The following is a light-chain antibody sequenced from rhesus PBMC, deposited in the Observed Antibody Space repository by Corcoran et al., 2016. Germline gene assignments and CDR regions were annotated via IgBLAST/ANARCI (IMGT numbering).Light chain of an antibody. CDR2: AAS. J-gene: IGKJ2*01. V-gene: IGKV1-44*03. CDR1: QTIHYY. Sequence: DIQMTQSPSSLSASVGDRVTITCRASQTIHYYLAWYQQKPGKVPKLLSYAASTLQSGVPSRFSGSGSGTDFTLTISSLQPEDFATYYCQQHNSYPHSFGQGTKVEIK. CDR3: QQHNSYPHS.